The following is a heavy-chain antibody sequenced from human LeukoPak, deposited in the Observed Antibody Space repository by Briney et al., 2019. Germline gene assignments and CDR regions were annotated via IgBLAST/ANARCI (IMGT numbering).Heavy chain of an antibody. V-gene: IGHV3-23*01. CDR1: GFTFSGYA. CDR2: ITSGTST. CDR3: AKDGLF. J-gene: IGHJ4*02. Sequence: GGSLRLSCAASGFTFSGYAMNWVRQAPGKGLEWVSGITSGTSTHYADSVKGRFTISRDDSKNTLFLQMNSLKTEDTAVYYCAKDGLFGGQGTLVTVSS.